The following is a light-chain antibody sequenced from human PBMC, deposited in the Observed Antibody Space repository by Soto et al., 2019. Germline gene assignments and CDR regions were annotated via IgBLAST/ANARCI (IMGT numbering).Light chain of an antibody. CDR2: GAS. CDR1: QSISDT. V-gene: IGKV3-20*01. J-gene: IGKJ4*02. CDR3: EPCAGAGR. Sequence: EIVLTQSPATLSVSPGGRATLSCRASQSISDTLAWYQQKPGQAPRLLIYGASNRATGIPDRFSGSGSGTDVSLSISGMEHEGVLAYYGEPCAGAGRFSGGTKVDIK.